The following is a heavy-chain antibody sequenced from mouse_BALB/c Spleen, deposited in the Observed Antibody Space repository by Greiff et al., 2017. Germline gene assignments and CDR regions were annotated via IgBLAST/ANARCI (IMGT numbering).Heavy chain of an antibody. J-gene: IGHJ3*01. CDR2: IRTKANGHTT. V-gene: IGHV7-3*02. D-gene: IGHD1-1*01. CDR3: ARDIITTVGAPFAY. CDR1: GFTFTAYY. Sequence: DVKLVESGGGLVQPGRSLRLSCAPSGFTFTAYYMTWFRQPPGKALEWLGVIRTKANGHTTEYSASVRGRFTISRNNSQSILYLQMNTLRAEDSANYYCARDIITTVGAPFAYWGQGTLVTVSA.